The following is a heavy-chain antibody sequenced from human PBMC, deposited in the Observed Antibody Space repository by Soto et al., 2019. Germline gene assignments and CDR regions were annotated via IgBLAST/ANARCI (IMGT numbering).Heavy chain of an antibody. CDR1: GGSISSGYYY. CDR2: IYYSGST. Sequence: SETLSLTCTVSGGSISSGYYYWNWIPQPPGKGLEWLGYIYYSGSTYSNLSLKSRVTISVDTSKNQFSLKPSSVTAADTAVYDRASSTAWGPYNWFDRWGQGTLVTVAS. D-gene: IGHD7-27*01. CDR3: ASSTAWGPYNWFDR. V-gene: IGHV4-30-4*01. J-gene: IGHJ5*02.